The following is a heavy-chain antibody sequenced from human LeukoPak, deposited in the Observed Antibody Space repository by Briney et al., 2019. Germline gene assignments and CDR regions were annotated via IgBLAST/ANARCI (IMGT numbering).Heavy chain of an antibody. CDR1: GGSISTTNW. V-gene: IGHV4-4*02. J-gene: IGHJ4*02. CDR3: AREGGPYRPLDY. Sequence: PSGTLSLTCGVSGGSISTTNWWTWVRQPPGEGLEWIGEVHLSGRTHYNPSLESRVTMSVDMSENHISLRLTSVTAADTAVYYCAREGGPYRPLDYSGQGTLHTVSS. CDR2: VHLSGRT.